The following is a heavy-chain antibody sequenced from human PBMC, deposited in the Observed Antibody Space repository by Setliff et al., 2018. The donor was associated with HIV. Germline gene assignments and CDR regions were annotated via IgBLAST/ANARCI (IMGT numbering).Heavy chain of an antibody. V-gene: IGHV3-49*04. CDR1: GFTFSTYG. CDR3: TRGRVGTSFNH. Sequence: GGSLRLSCAVSGFTFSTYGMHWVRQAPGKGLEWVGFIRSNAYGGPTEYAASVKGRFIITRDESKSIAYLQMNSLKVEDTAVYYCTRGRVGTSFNHWGQGTLVTVSS. CDR2: IRSNAYGGPT. D-gene: IGHD1-26*01. J-gene: IGHJ4*02.